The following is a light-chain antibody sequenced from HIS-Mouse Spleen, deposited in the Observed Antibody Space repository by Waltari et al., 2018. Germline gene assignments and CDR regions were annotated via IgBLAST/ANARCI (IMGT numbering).Light chain of an antibody. V-gene: IGLV3-10*01. Sequence: SYELTQPPSVSVSPGQTARIPCPGDALPKNSASWYQQKSGQAPVLVIYEDSKRPSGIPERFSGSSSGTMATLTISGAQVEDEADYYCYSTDSSGNHRVFGGGTKLTVL. CDR2: EDS. CDR3: YSTDSSGNHRV. CDR1: ALPKNS. J-gene: IGLJ2*01.